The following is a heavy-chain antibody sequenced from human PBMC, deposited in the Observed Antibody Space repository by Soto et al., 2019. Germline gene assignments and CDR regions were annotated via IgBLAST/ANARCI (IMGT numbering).Heavy chain of an antibody. Sequence: GGSLRLSCAASGFTFSSYGMHWVRQAPGKGLEWVAVIWYDGSNKYYADSVKGRFTISRDNSKNTLYLQMNSLRAEDTAAYYCARASYSSGWYLGIDYWGQGTLVTSPQ. CDR1: GFTFSSYG. J-gene: IGHJ4*02. D-gene: IGHD6-19*01. V-gene: IGHV3-33*01. CDR3: ARASYSSGWYLGIDY. CDR2: IWYDGSNK.